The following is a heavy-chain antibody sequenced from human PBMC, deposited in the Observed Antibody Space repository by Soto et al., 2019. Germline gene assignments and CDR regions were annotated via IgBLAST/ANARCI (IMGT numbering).Heavy chain of an antibody. CDR1: GHTFHNYA. CDR3: AKVSRGIGVVPAALN. Sequence: EVQLLESGGGLEQPGGSLRLSCVGSGHTFHNYAMTWVRQAPGKGLEWVSGISGSGGSTYYADSVRGRFTISRDDSKNTLYLKMNSLRAEDTAVYYCAKVSRGIGVVPAALNWGKGTLVTVSS. J-gene: IGHJ4*02. CDR2: ISGSGGST. V-gene: IGHV3-23*01. D-gene: IGHD2-2*01.